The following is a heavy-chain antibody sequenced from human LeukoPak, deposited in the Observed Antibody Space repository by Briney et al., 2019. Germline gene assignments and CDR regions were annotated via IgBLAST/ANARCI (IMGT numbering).Heavy chain of an antibody. Sequence: TGGSLRLSCAASGLSFSNYGMHWVRQAPGKGLEWVALIIYDGYYKYYADSVKGRFTISRDDSKNTLYLQMNSLRAEDTAVYYCASPVYSSGWQLFDYWGQGTLVTVSS. D-gene: IGHD6-19*01. CDR1: GLSFSNYG. J-gene: IGHJ4*02. CDR3: ASPVYSSGWQLFDY. CDR2: IIYDGYYK. V-gene: IGHV3-30*03.